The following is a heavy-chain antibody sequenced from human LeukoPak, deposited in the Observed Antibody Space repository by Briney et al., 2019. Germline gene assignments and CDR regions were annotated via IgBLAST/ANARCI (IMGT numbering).Heavy chain of an antibody. CDR1: GFTFSSYG. CDR2: IWYDGSNK. J-gene: IGHJ4*02. Sequence: PGRSLRLSCAASGFTFSSYGMHWVRQAPGEGLEWVAVIWYDGSNKYYADSVKGRFTISRGNSKNTLYPQMNSLRAEDTAVYYCARSQIAVAGAFDYWGQGTLVTVSS. CDR3: ARSQIAVAGAFDY. D-gene: IGHD6-19*01. V-gene: IGHV3-33*01.